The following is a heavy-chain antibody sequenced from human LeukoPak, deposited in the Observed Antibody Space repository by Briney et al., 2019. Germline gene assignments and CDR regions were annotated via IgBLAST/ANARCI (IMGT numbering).Heavy chain of an antibody. J-gene: IGHJ4*02. V-gene: IGHV3-23*01. CDR3: AKDQGTMIVVVRGFDY. Sequence: GGSLRLSCAASGFTFSSYAMSWVRQAPGKGLEWVSAISGSGGSTYYADSVKGRFTISRDNSKNTLYLQMNSLRAEDTAVYYCAKDQGTMIVVVRGFDYWGQGTLVTVSS. CDR1: GFTFSSYA. CDR2: ISGSGGST. D-gene: IGHD3-22*01.